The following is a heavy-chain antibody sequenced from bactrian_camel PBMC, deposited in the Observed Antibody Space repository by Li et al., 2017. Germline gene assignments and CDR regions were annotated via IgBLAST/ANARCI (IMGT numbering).Heavy chain of an antibody. V-gene: IGHV3S53*01. CDR2: IESGGST. Sequence: VQLVESGGGSVQAGGSLRLSCVGSGYTYTSACMGWIRQAPGKEREGVAVIESGGSTSYAASVEGRFTISRDNAESTSYLEMNSLKPEDSAMYYCAADPRNGAPCVSTTRLEEAYHYWGLGTQVTVS. CDR3: AADPRNGAPCVSTTRLEEAYHY. D-gene: IGHD7*01. CDR1: GYTYTSAC. J-gene: IGHJ4*01.